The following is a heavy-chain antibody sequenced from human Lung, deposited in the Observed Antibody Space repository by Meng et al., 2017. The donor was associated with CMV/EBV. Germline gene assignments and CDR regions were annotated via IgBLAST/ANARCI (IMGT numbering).Heavy chain of an antibody. J-gene: IGHJ6*02. CDR3: AKWMGSSVIPVPYVNAMDV. CDR2: ISGSGGST. D-gene: IGHD3-16*02. Sequence: GGSLRLSCTASGFTFFTYSMSWVRQAPGKGLEWVSCISGSGGSTLDADSVKGRFTISRDNSKNTLFLQMNSLRPEDTAAYYCAKWMGSSVIPVPYVNAMDVGGQETTTTVSS. CDR1: GFTFFTYS. V-gene: IGHV3-23*01.